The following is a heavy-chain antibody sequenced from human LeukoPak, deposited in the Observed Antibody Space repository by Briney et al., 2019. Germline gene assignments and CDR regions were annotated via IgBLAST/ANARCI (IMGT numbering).Heavy chain of an antibody. V-gene: IGHV1-3*01. CDR1: GYTFTSFA. CDR3: ARGGYFGSPIDY. CDR2: INAGNGNT. D-gene: IGHD3-10*01. Sequence: GASVKVSCTASGYTFTSFAIHWVRQAPRQRLEWMGWINAGNGNTKYSQKFQGRVTITRDTSASTAYMELSSLRSEDTAVYYCARGGYFGSPIDYWGQGTLVTVSS. J-gene: IGHJ4*02.